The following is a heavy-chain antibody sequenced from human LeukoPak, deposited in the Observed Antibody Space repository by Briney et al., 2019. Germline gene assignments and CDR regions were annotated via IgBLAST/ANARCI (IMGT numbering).Heavy chain of an antibody. CDR3: ARDTSPQGSVGATISDY. Sequence: GGSLRLSCAASGFTFSSYAMHWVRQAPGKGLEWVAVISYDGSNKYYADSVKGRFTISRDNSKNTLYLQMNSLRAEDTAVYYCARDTSPQGSVGATISDYWGQGTLVTVSS. D-gene: IGHD1-26*01. V-gene: IGHV3-30-3*01. CDR2: ISYDGSNK. CDR1: GFTFSSYA. J-gene: IGHJ4*02.